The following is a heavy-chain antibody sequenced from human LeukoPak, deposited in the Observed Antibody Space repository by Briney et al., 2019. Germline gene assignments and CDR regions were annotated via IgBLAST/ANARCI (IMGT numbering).Heavy chain of an antibody. CDR1: GGSISITTYY. J-gene: IGHJ3*02. CDR3: ATGEKAGESVAGKFPNFVFDI. V-gene: IGHV4-39*01. Sequence: PSETLSLTCIVSGGSISITTYYWGWMRQPPGKGLEWIGSINYSGNSYYNPSLRSRVTISVDTSKDQFSLKLNSVTAADTAVYYCATGEKAGESVAGKFPNFVFDIWGQGTMVTVSS. CDR2: INYSGNS. D-gene: IGHD6-19*01.